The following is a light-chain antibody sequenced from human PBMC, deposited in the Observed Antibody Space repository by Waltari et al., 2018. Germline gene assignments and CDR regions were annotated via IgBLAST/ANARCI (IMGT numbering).Light chain of an antibody. CDR1: SSNIGNNY. V-gene: IGLV1-51*02. J-gene: IGLJ7*01. Sequence: QSVLTQPPSVSAAPGQRVTISCSGGSSNIGNNYVSWYRQFPGTAPKLLIYENSDQPSGMPGRFSASKSGTSATLDITGLQAGDEADYYCGTWDSSLSGAVFGGGTHLTVL. CDR2: ENS. CDR3: GTWDSSLSGAV.